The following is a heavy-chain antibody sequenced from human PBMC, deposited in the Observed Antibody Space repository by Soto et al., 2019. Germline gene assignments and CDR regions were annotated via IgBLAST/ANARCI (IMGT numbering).Heavy chain of an antibody. Sequence: SETLSLTCTVSGGSISSYYWSWIRQPPGKGLEWIGYIYYSGSTNYNPSLKSRVTISADTSKNQFSLKLSSVTAADTAVYYCARIPDYYGSGSYRDYYYYYMDVWGKGTTVTVSS. J-gene: IGHJ6*03. CDR3: ARIPDYYGSGSYRDYYYYYMDV. V-gene: IGHV4-59*01. CDR2: IYYSGST. CDR1: GGSISSYY. D-gene: IGHD3-10*01.